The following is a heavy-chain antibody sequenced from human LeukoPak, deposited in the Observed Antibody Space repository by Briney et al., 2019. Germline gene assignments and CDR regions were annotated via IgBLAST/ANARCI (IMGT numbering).Heavy chain of an antibody. CDR2: INPNSGGT. Sequence: GASVKVSCKASGYTFTGYYMHWVRQAPGQGLEWMGWINPNSGGTNYAQKLQGRVTMTTDTSTSTAYMELRSLRSDDTAVYYCARSGDTTVYYYYMDVWGKGTTVTVSS. D-gene: IGHD4-17*01. V-gene: IGHV1-2*02. J-gene: IGHJ6*03. CDR3: ARSGDTTVYYYYMDV. CDR1: GYTFTGYY.